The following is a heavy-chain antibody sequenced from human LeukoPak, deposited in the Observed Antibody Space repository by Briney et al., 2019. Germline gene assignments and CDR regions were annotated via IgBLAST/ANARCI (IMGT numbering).Heavy chain of an antibody. CDR2: INPSGDPT. D-gene: IGHD5-18*01. CDR3: AREIGPIQLHLWGSAFDY. V-gene: IGHV1-46*01. J-gene: IGHJ4*02. Sequence: ASVKVSCKASGYTFTSYYMHWVRQAPGQGLEWVGIINPSGDPTTYAQKFQGRVTMTRDTSTSTVYMELSSLRSEDTAVYYCAREIGPIQLHLWGSAFDYWGQGTLVTVSS. CDR1: GYTFTSYY.